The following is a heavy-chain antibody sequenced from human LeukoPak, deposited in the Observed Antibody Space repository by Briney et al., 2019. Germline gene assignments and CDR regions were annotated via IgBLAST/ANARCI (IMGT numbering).Heavy chain of an antibody. D-gene: IGHD6-13*01. CDR1: GFIFSSYS. CDR3: AKAASSSWPSYYCGMDV. Sequence: QTGGSLRLSCAASGFIFSSYSMSWVRQAPGKGLEWVSVITGSGGNTYYADSVKGRFTISKDNSKNTVYLQMSSLRVDDTAVYYCAKAASSSWPSYYCGMDVWGQGTTVTVSS. J-gene: IGHJ6*02. V-gene: IGHV3-23*01. CDR2: ITGSGGNT.